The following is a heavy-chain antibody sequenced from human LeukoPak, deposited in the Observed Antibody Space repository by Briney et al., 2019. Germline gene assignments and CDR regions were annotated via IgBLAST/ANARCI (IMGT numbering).Heavy chain of an antibody. D-gene: IGHD3-10*01. J-gene: IGHJ6*03. V-gene: IGHV1-46*01. CDR2: INPSGGST. Sequence: GASVKVSCKASGYTFTSYGISWVRQAPGQGLEWMGIINPSGGSTSYAQKFQGRVTMTRDTSTSTVYMELSSLRSEDTAVYYCAREKFTMVRGDNTYYYYYMDVWGKGTTVTVSS. CDR3: AREKFTMVRGDNTYYYYYMDV. CDR1: GYTFTSYG.